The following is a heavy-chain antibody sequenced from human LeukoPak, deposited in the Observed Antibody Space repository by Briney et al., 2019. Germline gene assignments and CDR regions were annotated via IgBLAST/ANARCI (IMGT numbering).Heavy chain of an antibody. J-gene: IGHJ4*02. D-gene: IGHD3-10*01. CDR3: ARVGYYYGSGSYNPLSY. V-gene: IGHV4-59*01. CDR1: GGSISSYY. Sequence: SETLSLTCTVSGGSISSYYWSWIRQPPGKGLEWIGYIYYSGSTNYNPSLKSRVTISVDTSKNQFSLKLSSVTAADTAVYYWARVGYYYGSGSYNPLSYWGQGTLVTVSS. CDR2: IYYSGST.